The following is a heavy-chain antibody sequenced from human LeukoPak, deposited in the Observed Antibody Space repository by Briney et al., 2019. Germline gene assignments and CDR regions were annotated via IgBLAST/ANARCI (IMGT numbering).Heavy chain of an antibody. CDR1: GFTFNTYA. V-gene: IGHV3-23*01. CDR2: ITGNGDTI. D-gene: IGHD3-22*01. CDR3: ARRGYYFESGAYYYFDY. Sequence: GGSLRRSCAASGFTFNTYAMNWVRQAPGNGLEWVSGITGNGDTIYYVDSVKGRFTISRDNSKNTLYLQMNSLRAEDTAAYYCARRGYYFESGAYYYFDYWGQGTLVTVSS. J-gene: IGHJ4*02.